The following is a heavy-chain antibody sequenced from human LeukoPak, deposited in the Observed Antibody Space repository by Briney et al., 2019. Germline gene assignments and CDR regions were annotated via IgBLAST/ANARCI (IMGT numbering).Heavy chain of an antibody. V-gene: IGHV1-2*02. CDR3: AREGSWNDWDY. J-gene: IGHJ4*02. CDR2: VNPNNGGT. D-gene: IGHD1-1*01. Sequence: ASVRVSCKASGYALTGYYLHWVRQAPGQGPEWMGWVNPNNGGTNFAQKFQGRVTMTRDTSISTAYMELTRLRSDDTAVYYCAREGSWNDWDYWGQGTLVTVSS. CDR1: GYALTGYY.